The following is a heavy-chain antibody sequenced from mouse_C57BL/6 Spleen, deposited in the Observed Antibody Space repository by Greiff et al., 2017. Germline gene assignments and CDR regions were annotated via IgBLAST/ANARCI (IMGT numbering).Heavy chain of an antibody. CDR2: IDPETGGT. J-gene: IGHJ3*01. D-gene: IGHD2-3*01. CDR3: TKWKLDGPERFAY. Sequence: VQLQQSGAELVRPGASVTLSCKASGYTFTDYEMHWVKQTPVHGLEWIGAIDPETGGTAYTQKFKGKAILTADKSSSTAYMEIRSLTSEYSAFYYGTKWKLDGPERFAYWGQGTLVTVSA. CDR1: GYTFTDYE. V-gene: IGHV1-15*01.